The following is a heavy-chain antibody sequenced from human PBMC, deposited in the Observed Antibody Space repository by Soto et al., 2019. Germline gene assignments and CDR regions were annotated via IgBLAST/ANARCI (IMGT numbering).Heavy chain of an antibody. D-gene: IGHD5-12*01. Sequence: SVKVSFKASGGPFSSYAISWVRQAPGQGLEWMGGIIPIFGTANYAQKFQGRVTITADESTSTAYMELSSLRSEDTAVYYCASNSGARYYFDYWGQGTLVTVSS. CDR1: GGPFSSYA. V-gene: IGHV1-69*13. CDR2: IIPIFGTA. J-gene: IGHJ4*02. CDR3: ASNSGARYYFDY.